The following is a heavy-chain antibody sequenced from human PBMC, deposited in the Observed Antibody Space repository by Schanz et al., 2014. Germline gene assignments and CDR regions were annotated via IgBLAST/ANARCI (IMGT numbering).Heavy chain of an antibody. CDR3: ARESGGQNDLDTEPHKYTYMDV. J-gene: IGHJ6*03. D-gene: IGHD1-1*01. V-gene: IGHV3-33*01. CDR1: GLNFDYYG. CDR2: IGYDGSEK. Sequence: QVQLVESGGGVVQPGRSLRLSCATSGLNFDYYGMNWVRQAPGKGLEWVANIGYDGSEKYYVDSVKGRFTISRDNSKDTLYLQMSGLTPEDTAVYFCARESGGQNDLDTEPHKYTYMDVWGKGTTVTVSS.